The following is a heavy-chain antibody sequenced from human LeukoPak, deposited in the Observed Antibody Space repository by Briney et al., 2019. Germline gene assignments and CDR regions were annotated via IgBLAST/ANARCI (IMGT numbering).Heavy chain of an antibody. CDR2: IWFDGSKR. D-gene: IGHD3-10*01. CDR3: ARAPRKFRGIIVTPLYYFDY. Sequence: PGGSLRLSCIGSGFIFGGNAIHWVRQAPGRGLEWVAVIWFDGSKRYYADSVKGRFTISRDNSKNTLYLQMNSLRAEDTAIYYCARAPRKFRGIIVTPLYYFDYWGQGALVTVSS. CDR1: GFIFGGNA. V-gene: IGHV3-33*01. J-gene: IGHJ4*02.